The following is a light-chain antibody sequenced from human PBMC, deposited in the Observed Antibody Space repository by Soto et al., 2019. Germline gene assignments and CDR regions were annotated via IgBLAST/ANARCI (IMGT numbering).Light chain of an antibody. CDR3: QQYGSSPPIT. CDR1: QSVSSSF. J-gene: IGKJ5*01. V-gene: IGKV3-20*01. CDR2: GAS. Sequence: EIVLTQSPGSLSLSLGERATLSCRAGQSVSSSFLAWYQQKVGQAPSLLIYGASSRATGIPDRFSGSGSGTDVTLTISRLEPEDFAVYYCQQYGSSPPITFGQGTRLEI.